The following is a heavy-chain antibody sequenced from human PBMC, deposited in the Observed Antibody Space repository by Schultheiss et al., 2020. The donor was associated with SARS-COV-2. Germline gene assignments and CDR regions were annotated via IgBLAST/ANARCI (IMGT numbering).Heavy chain of an antibody. CDR1: GFTFSSYA. V-gene: IGHV3-23*01. CDR2: ISGSGGST. CDR3: ARDARYAFDM. J-gene: IGHJ3*02. Sequence: GGSLRLSCAASGFTFSSYAMSWVRQAPGKGLEWVSAISGSGGSTYYADSVKGRFTISRDNAKNSLYLQMNSLRAEDTAVYYCARDARYAFDMWGQGTMVTVSS.